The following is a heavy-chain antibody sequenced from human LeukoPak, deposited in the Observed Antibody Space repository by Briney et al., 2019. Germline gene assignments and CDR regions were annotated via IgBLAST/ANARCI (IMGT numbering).Heavy chain of an antibody. V-gene: IGHV4-59*01. Sequence: KASETLSPTCTVSGGSISSYYWSWIRQPPGKGLEWIGNIYDSGSTNYNPSLKSRLTISVDTSKNQCSLKLSSVTAADTAVYYCARQSISGSSLSYFDYWGQGTLVNVSS. CDR3: ARQSISGSSLSYFDY. CDR1: GGSISSYY. J-gene: IGHJ4*02. CDR2: IYDSGST. D-gene: IGHD3-22*01.